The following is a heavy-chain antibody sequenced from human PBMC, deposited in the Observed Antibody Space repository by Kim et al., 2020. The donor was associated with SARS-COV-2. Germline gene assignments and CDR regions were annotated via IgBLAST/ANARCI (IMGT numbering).Heavy chain of an antibody. CDR1: GGSISSGGYY. CDR3: ARDPKYYYDSSGYSRGAFDI. D-gene: IGHD3-22*01. J-gene: IGHJ3*02. Sequence: SETLSLTCTVSGGSISSGGYYWSWIRQHPGKGLEWIGYIYYSGSTYYNPSLKSRVTISVDTSKNQFSLKLSSVTAADTAVYYCARDPKYYYDSSGYSRGAFDIWGQGTMVTVSS. CDR2: IYYSGST. V-gene: IGHV4-31*03.